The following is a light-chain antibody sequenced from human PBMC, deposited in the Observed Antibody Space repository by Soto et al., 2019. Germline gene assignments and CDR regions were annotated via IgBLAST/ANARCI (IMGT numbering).Light chain of an antibody. CDR3: QQYGDSPRS. Sequence: IVLMQSPDTLSLSPGERATLSCRASRSLSSDYLARYQQNPGQDPRLLFYHASRRATGTPDRFSVSGSGTDFTLTISRLEPGDFAVYYCQQYGDSPRSFGQGTKVDIK. CDR2: HAS. J-gene: IGKJ1*01. V-gene: IGKV3-20*01. CDR1: RSLSSDY.